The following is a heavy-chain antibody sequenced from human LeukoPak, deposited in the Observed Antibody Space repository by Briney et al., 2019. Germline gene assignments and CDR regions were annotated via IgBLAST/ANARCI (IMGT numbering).Heavy chain of an antibody. D-gene: IGHD3-22*01. J-gene: IGHJ4*02. V-gene: IGHV4-59*08. Sequence: SETLSLTCTVSGGSISSYYWSWIRQPPGKGLEWIGYIYYSGSTNYNPSLKSRVTISVDTSKNQFSLKLSSVTAADTAVYYCARLVITRDYFDYWGQGTLVTVSS. CDR3: ARLVITRDYFDY. CDR1: GGSISSYY. CDR2: IYYSGST.